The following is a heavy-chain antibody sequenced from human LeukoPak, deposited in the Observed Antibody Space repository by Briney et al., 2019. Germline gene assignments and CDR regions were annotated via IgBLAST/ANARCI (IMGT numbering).Heavy chain of an antibody. D-gene: IGHD3-16*01. V-gene: IGHV3-23*01. CDR3: AKGIYDYVWGSAPAY. CDR1: GITFTTYA. CDR2: ISGSGSGI. Sequence: GGSLRLSCAASGITFTTYAMAWVRQAPGKGLEWVASISGSGSGIYYADSVKGRFTISRDNSDNTLYLQLSSLRAEDTAFYYCAKGIYDYVWGSAPAYWGRGTLVTVS. J-gene: IGHJ4*02.